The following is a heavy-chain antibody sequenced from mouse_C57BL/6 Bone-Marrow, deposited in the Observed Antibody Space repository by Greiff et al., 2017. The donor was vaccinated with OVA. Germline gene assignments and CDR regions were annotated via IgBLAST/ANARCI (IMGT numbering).Heavy chain of an antibody. Sequence: EVKLVESEGGLVQPGSSMKLSCTASGFTFSDYYMAWVRQVPEKGLEWVANINYDGSSTYYLDSLKSRFIISRDNAKNILYLQMSSLKSEDTATYYCARDSYFCYYGSSYGWYFDVWGTGTTVTVSS. CDR3: ARDSYFCYYGSSYGWYFDV. CDR2: INYDGSST. V-gene: IGHV5-16*01. J-gene: IGHJ1*03. D-gene: IGHD1-1*01. CDR1: GFTFSDYY.